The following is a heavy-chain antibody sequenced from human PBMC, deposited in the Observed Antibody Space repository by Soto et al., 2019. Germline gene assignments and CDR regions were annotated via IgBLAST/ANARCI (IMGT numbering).Heavy chain of an antibody. CDR2: ISGSAIAT. Sequence: GGSLRLSCAASGFTFSDYAMSWVRQAPGKGLEWVSAISGSAIATYYADSVKGRFTISRDNSENTLYLQMNRLRADDTAVYYCASDAMSMVRGTNKWFDHWGEGTLVTVSS. CDR1: GFTFSDYA. D-gene: IGHD3-10*01. V-gene: IGHV3-23*01. CDR3: ASDAMSMVRGTNKWFDH. J-gene: IGHJ5*02.